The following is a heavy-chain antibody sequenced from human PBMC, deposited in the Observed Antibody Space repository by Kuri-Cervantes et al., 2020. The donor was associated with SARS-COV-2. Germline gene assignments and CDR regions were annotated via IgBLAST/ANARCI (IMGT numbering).Heavy chain of an antibody. CDR3: ANIIVVVPAAISEGAFDI. CDR2: ISSSSSYM. V-gene: IGHV3-21*01. CDR1: GFTFSSYS. D-gene: IGHD2-2*01. J-gene: IGHJ3*02. Sequence: LSLTCAASGFTFSSYSMNWVRQAPGKGLEWVSSISSSSSYMYYADSVKGRFTISRDNAKNSLYLQMNSLRAEDTAVYYCANIIVVVPAAISEGAFDIWGQGTMVTVSS.